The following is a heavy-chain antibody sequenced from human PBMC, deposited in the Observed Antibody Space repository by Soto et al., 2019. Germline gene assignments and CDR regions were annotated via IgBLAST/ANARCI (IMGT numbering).Heavy chain of an antibody. D-gene: IGHD4-4*01. Sequence: QLQLQESGPGLMKPSETLSLTCTVSGGSISSSSYYWGWIRQPPGKGLEWIGSIYYSGSTYYNPSLKSRVTISVDTSKNQFSLKLSSVTAADTAVYYCAAFPTVTTVGVDYYYYMDVWGKGTTVTVSS. CDR1: GGSISSSSYY. V-gene: IGHV4-39*01. CDR3: AAFPTVTTVGVDYYYYMDV. J-gene: IGHJ6*03. CDR2: IYYSGST.